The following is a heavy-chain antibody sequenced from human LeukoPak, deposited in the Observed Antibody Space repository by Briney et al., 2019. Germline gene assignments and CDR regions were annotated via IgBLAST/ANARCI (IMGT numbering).Heavy chain of an antibody. V-gene: IGHV3-9*01. Sequence: PGRSLRLSCAASGFTFDDYAMHWVRQAPGMGLEWVSGISWNSGSIGYADSVKGRFTISRDNAKNSLYLQMNSLRAEDTALYYCAKGYRGVITPFDYWGQGTLVTVSS. D-gene: IGHD3-10*01. J-gene: IGHJ4*02. CDR3: AKGYRGVITPFDY. CDR2: ISWNSGSI. CDR1: GFTFDDYA.